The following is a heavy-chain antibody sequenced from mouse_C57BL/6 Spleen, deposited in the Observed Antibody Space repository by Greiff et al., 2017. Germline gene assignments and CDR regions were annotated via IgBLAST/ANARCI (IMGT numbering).Heavy chain of an antibody. V-gene: IGHV1-54*01. J-gene: IGHJ1*03. Sequence: VQLQQSGAELVRPGTSVKVSCKASGYAFTNYLIEWVKQRPGQGLEWIGVINPGSGGTNYNEKFKGKATLTADKSSSTAYMQLSSLTSEDSAVXFCARNGYDRWYFDVWGTGTTVTVSS. CDR2: INPGSGGT. CDR3: ARNGYDRWYFDV. D-gene: IGHD2-2*01. CDR1: GYAFTNYL.